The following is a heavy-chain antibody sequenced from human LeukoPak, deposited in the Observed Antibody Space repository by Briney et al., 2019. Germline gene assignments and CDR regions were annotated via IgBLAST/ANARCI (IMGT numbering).Heavy chain of an antibody. CDR3: ATTYYYDSSGYYYSYYYYYMDV. D-gene: IGHD3-22*01. CDR2: ISYDGSNK. CDR1: GFTFSSYA. V-gene: IGHV3-30*01. Sequence: GRSLRLSCAASGFTFSSYATHWVRQAPGKGLGWVAVISYDGSNKYYADSVKGRFTISRDNTKNSLYLQMNSLRAEDTAVYYCATTYYYDSSGYYYSYYYYYMDVWGKGTTVTVSS. J-gene: IGHJ6*03.